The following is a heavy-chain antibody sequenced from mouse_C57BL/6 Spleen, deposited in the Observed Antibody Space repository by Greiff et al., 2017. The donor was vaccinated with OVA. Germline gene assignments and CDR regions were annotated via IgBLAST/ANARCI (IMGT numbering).Heavy chain of an antibody. CDR2: IYPRSGNT. CDR1: GYTFTSYG. D-gene: IGHD1-1*01. J-gene: IGHJ4*01. CDR3: AGRDGSVYYAMDY. V-gene: IGHV1-81*01. Sequence: QVHVKQSGAELARPGASVKLSCKASGYTFTSYGISWVKQRTGQGLEWIGEIYPRSGNTYYNEKFKGKATLTADKSSSPAYMELRSLTSEDSAVYFCAGRDGSVYYAMDYWGQGTSVTVSS.